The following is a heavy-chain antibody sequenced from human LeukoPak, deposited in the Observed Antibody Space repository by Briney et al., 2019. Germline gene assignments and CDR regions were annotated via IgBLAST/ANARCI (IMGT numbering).Heavy chain of an antibody. CDR2: FDPEDGET. Sequence: VASVKVSCKVSGYTLTELSIHWVRQAPGKGLEWMGGFDPEDGETIYAQRFQGRVTMTEDTSTDTAYMELSSLRSEDTAVYYCATEVNKAIAPGVPYFYGMDVWGQGTTVTVSS. CDR1: GYTLTELS. J-gene: IGHJ6*02. V-gene: IGHV1-24*01. D-gene: IGHD6-13*01. CDR3: ATEVNKAIAPGVPYFYGMDV.